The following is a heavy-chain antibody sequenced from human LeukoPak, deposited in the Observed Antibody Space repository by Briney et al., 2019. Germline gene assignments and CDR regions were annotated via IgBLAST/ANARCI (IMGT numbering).Heavy chain of an antibody. J-gene: IGHJ4*02. V-gene: IGHV4-39*07. CDR1: GGSISSSSYY. CDR2: INHSGST. Sequence: SETLSLTCTVSGGSISSSSYYWGWIRQPPGKGLEWIGEINHSGSTNYNPSLKSRVTISVDTSKNQFSLKLSSVTAADTAVYYCARVRGHPSYSGSYSGLDYWGQGTLVTVSS. CDR3: ARVRGHPSYSGSYSGLDY. D-gene: IGHD1-26*01.